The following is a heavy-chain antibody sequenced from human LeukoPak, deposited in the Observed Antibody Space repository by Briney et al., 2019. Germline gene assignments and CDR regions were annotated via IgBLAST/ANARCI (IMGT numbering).Heavy chain of an antibody. CDR3: AREGLTGDFFDY. Sequence: GRSLRLSCAASGFTFSSYAMHWVRQAPGKGLEWVAVISYDGSNKYYADSVKGQFTISRDNSKNTLYLQMNSLRAEDTAVCYCAREGLTGDFFDYWGQGTLVTVSS. D-gene: IGHD7-27*01. V-gene: IGHV3-30*01. CDR1: GFTFSSYA. J-gene: IGHJ4*02. CDR2: ISYDGSNK.